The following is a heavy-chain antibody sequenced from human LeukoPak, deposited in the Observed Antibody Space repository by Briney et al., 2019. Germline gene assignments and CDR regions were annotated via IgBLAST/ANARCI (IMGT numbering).Heavy chain of an antibody. CDR3: ARRATRDAFDI. V-gene: IGHV4-39*01. CDR2: IYYSGST. Sequence: SETLSLTCTVSGGSISNTSYYWGWIRQTPGKGLEWIGSIYYSGSTYYNPSLKSRVTISVDTSKNQFSLKLSSVTAADTAVYYCARRATRDAFDIWGQGTMVTVSS. J-gene: IGHJ3*02. CDR1: GGSISNTSYY.